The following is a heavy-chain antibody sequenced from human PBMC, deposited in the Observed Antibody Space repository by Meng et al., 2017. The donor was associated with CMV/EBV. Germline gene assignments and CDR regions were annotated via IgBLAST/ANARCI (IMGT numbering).Heavy chain of an antibody. V-gene: IGHV4-39*07. Sequence: SETLSLTCTVSGGSISSSSYYWSWIRQPPGKGLEWIGSIYYSGSTNYNPSLKSRVTISVDTSKNQFSLKLSSVTAADTAVYYCARLLGVPAAIAYWGQGTLVTVSS. CDR3: ARLLGVPAAIAY. D-gene: IGHD2-2*02. CDR2: IYYSGST. CDR1: GGSISSSSYY. J-gene: IGHJ4*02.